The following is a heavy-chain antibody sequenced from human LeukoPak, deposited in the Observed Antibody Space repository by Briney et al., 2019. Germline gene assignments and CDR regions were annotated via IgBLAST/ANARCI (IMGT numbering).Heavy chain of an antibody. Sequence: PGETLSLTCAVYGDSFSGYYRRWIRQPPGKGLVWIGEINNSGSTNYNPSLKSRVSLSVDTSKNQFSLKLNSVTAADTAYYYCAREDCSAGTCYVFDYWGQGTLVTVSS. CDR1: GDSFSGYY. CDR2: INNSGST. CDR3: AREDCSAGTCYVFDY. J-gene: IGHJ4*02. V-gene: IGHV4-34*01. D-gene: IGHD2-15*01.